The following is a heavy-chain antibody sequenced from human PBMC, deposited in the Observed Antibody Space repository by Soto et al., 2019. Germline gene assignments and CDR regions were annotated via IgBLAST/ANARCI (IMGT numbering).Heavy chain of an antibody. CDR2: ISAYNGNT. J-gene: IGHJ6*02. V-gene: IGHV1-18*01. Sequence: ASVKVSCKASGYTFTSYGISWVRQAPGQGLEWMGWISAYNGNTNYAQKLQGGVTMTTDTSTSTAYMELRSLRSDDTAVYYCAREIVVVPAAEYSSSAGPDYGMDVWGQGTTVTVSS. CDR1: GYTFTSYG. D-gene: IGHD2-2*01. CDR3: AREIVVVPAAEYSSSAGPDYGMDV.